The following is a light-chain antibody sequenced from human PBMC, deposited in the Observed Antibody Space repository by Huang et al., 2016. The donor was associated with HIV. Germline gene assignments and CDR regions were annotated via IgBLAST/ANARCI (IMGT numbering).Light chain of an antibody. Sequence: DIQMTQSPSSLSASVGDRVTITFQASQDISNYLNWYQQKPGQAPKLLIYDASNLETGFPSRFSGSGSGTDFTFTISSLQPEDIATYYCQQYDDLPYTFGQGTKLEIK. V-gene: IGKV1-33*01. CDR1: QDISNY. CDR2: DAS. CDR3: QQYDDLPYT. J-gene: IGKJ2*01.